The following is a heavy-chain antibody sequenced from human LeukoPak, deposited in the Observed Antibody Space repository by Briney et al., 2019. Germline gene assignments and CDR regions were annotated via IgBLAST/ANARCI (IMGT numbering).Heavy chain of an antibody. CDR1: GASISSYY. V-gene: IGHV4-59*01. J-gene: IGHJ6*03. CDR3: ARSVEGYCSGGSCYSYYYYMDV. D-gene: IGHD2-15*01. Sequence: SETLSLTCSVSGASISSYYYHWIRQAPGKGLEWIGYIYQSGESNYNPSLKSRVTISVDTSKNQFSLKLSSVTAADTAVYYCARSVEGYCSGGSCYSYYYYMDVWGKGTTVTVSS. CDR2: IYQSGES.